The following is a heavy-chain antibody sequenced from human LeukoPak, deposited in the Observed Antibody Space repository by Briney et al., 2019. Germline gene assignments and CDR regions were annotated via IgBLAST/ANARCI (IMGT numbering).Heavy chain of an antibody. J-gene: IGHJ4*02. CDR3: ARAERWLQKDY. D-gene: IGHD5-24*01. Sequence: ASVKVSCKASGYTFTSYGISWVRQAPGQGLEWMGWINTDTGNPTYAQGFTGRFVFSLDTSVSTAYLQISSLKAEDTAVYYCARAERWLQKDYWGQGTLVTVPS. CDR2: INTDTGNP. CDR1: GYTFTSYG. V-gene: IGHV7-4-1*02.